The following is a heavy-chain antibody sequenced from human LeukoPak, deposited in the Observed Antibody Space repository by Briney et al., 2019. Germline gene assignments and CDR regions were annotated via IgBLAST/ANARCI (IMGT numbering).Heavy chain of an antibody. CDR3: ANLRGTGEYYFDY. D-gene: IGHD3/OR15-3a*01. CDR2: ISGSGGST. CDR1: GFTFSSYA. V-gene: IGHV3-23*01. Sequence: PGGSPRLSCAASGFTFSSYAMSWVRQAPGKGLEWVSAISGSGGSTYYADSVKGRFTISRDNSKNTLYLQMNSLRAEDTAVYYCANLRGTGEYYFDYWGQGTLVTVSS. J-gene: IGHJ4*02.